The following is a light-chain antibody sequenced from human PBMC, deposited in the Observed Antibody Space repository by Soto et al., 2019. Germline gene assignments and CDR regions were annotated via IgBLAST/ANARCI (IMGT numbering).Light chain of an antibody. V-gene: IGKV1-5*03. Sequence: DIQMTQSPSTLSAFVGDRVTITCRASQSISGWLAWYQQKPGKAPHLLIYKASSLESGVPSRFSGSGSGTEFTLTISSLQPDDFATYYCQQYNTYSPTVGQGTKVEIK. CDR2: KAS. J-gene: IGKJ1*01. CDR3: QQYNTYSPT. CDR1: QSISGW.